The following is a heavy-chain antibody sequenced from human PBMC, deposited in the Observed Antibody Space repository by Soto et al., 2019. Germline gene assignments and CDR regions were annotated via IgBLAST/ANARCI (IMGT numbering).Heavy chain of an antibody. CDR2: IYYSGST. D-gene: IGHD3-9*01. Sequence: QVQLQESGPGLVKPSQTLSLTCTVSGGSISSGDYYWSWIRQPPGKGLEWIGYIYYSGSTYYNPSLKSRVTISVDTSKNQFSLKLSSVTAADTAVYYCARADYDILTGYSNWFDPWGQGTLVTVSS. CDR1: GGSISSGDYY. CDR3: ARADYDILTGYSNWFDP. V-gene: IGHV4-30-4*01. J-gene: IGHJ5*02.